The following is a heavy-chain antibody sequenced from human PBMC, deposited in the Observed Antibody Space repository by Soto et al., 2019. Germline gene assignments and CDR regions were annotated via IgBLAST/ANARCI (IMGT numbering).Heavy chain of an antibody. Sequence: PSETLSLTCAVSSGSISSSNWWSWVRQPPGKGLEWIGEINHSGSTNYNPSLKSRVTISVDTSKNQFSLKLSSVTAADTAVYYCARTGGTAMYGKYFQHWGQGTLVTVSS. CDR1: SGSISSSNW. CDR3: ARTGGTAMYGKYFQH. D-gene: IGHD2-8*01. J-gene: IGHJ1*01. V-gene: IGHV4-4*02. CDR2: INHSGST.